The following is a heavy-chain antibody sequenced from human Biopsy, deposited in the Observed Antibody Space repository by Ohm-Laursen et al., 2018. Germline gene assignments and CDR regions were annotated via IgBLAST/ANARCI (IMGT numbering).Heavy chain of an antibody. CDR1: SGSFSSNY. CDR3: ARGYAGLYEAFDF. CDR2: ITHSGYT. V-gene: IGHV4-34*01. Sequence: TLSLTCTVYSGSFSSNYWTWIRQPPGKGLEWIGEITHSGYTNYNPSLKSRVTVSVDTSKNQFSLKLSSVTAADTAVYYCARGYAGLYEAFDFWGQGTVVTVAS. J-gene: IGHJ3*01.